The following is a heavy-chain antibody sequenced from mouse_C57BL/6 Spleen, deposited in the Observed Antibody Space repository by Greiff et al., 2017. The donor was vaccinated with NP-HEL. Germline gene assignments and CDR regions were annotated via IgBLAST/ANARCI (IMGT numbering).Heavy chain of an antibody. Sequence: QVQLQQSGAELVKPGASVKVSCKASGYTFTSYWMHWVKQRPGQGLEWIGRIHPSDSDTNYNQKFKGKATLTVDKSSSTAYMQLSSLTSEDSAVYYCAMGAAQATDAYWGQGTLVTVSA. V-gene: IGHV1-74*01. CDR1: GYTFTSYW. J-gene: IGHJ3*01. CDR2: IHPSDSDT. D-gene: IGHD3-2*02. CDR3: AMGAAQATDAY.